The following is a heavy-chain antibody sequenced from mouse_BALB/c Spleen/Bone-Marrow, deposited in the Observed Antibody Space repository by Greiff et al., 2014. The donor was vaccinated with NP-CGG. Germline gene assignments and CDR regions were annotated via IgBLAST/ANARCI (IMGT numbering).Heavy chain of an antibody. CDR3: AGSGYGYDWFAY. CDR1: GYTFTDYA. J-gene: IGHJ3*01. D-gene: IGHD2-2*01. CDR2: ISTYSGNT. Sequence: QVQLQQSGPELVRPGVSVTISCKGSGYTFTDYAMHWVKQSHAKSLEWIGVISTYSGNTNYNQKFKGKATMTVDKSSSTAYMELARLTSEDSAIYYCAGSGYGYDWFAYWGQGTLVTVSA. V-gene: IGHV1S137*01.